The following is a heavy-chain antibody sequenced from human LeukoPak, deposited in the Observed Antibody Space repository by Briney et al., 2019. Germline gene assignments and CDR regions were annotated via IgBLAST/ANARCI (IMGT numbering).Heavy chain of an antibody. D-gene: IGHD3-22*01. CDR2: INPNSGGT. Sequence: ASVKVSCKASGYTFTGYYMHWVRQAPGQGLEWMGWINPNSGGTNYAQKFQGRVTMTRDTSISTAYMELSRLRSDDTAVYYCARGYDSSGYYYRNYYYGMDVWGQGTTATVSS. CDR3: ARGYDSSGYYYRNYYYGMDV. J-gene: IGHJ6*02. CDR1: GYTFTGYY. V-gene: IGHV1-2*02.